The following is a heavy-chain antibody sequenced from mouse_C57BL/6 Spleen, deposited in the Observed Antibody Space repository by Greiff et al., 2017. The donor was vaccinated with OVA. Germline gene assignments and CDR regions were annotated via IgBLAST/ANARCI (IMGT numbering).Heavy chain of an antibody. Sequence: VQLKESGPGLVKPSQSLSLTCSVTGYSITSGYYWNWIRQFPGNKLEWMGYISYDGSNNYNPSLKNRISITRDTSKNQFFLTLNSVTTEDTATYYCARDRVGFAYWGKGTLVTVSA. V-gene: IGHV3-6*01. CDR2: ISYDGSN. CDR1: GYSITSGYY. J-gene: IGHJ3*01. CDR3: ARDRVGFAY.